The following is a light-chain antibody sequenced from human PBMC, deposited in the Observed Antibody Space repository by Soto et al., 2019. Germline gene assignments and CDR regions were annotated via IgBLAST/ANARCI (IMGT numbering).Light chain of an antibody. CDR3: CSYAGRSTVI. CDR2: EGN. V-gene: IGLV2-23*01. CDR1: SGDIGTYNL. J-gene: IGLJ2*01. Sequence: QSVLTQPASVSGSPGQSITISCTGTSGDIGTYNLVSWYQQHPGRAPKLIIFEGNKRSSGVSNRFSASKSGNTASLAVSGLQAEDEADYHCCSYAGRSTVICGGGTKLTVL.